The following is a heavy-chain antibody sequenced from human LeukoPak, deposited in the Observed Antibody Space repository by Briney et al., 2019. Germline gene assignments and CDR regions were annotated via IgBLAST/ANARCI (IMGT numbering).Heavy chain of an antibody. Sequence: SVKVSCKASGGTFSSYAISWVRQAPGQGLEWMGRIIPILGIANYAQKFQGRVTITADKSTSTAYMELSSLRSEDTAVYYCARDSRRERYSSSWYSGGMDVWGQGTTVTVSS. CDR3: ARDSRRERYSSSWYSGGMDV. V-gene: IGHV1-69*04. J-gene: IGHJ6*02. CDR1: GGTFSSYA. CDR2: IIPILGIA. D-gene: IGHD6-13*01.